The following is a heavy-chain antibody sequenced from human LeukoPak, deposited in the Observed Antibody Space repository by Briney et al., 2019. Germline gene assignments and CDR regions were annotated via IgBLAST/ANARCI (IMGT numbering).Heavy chain of an antibody. CDR1: GGTFSSYA. CDR3: ATVGMVRGVTPYYFGY. J-gene: IGHJ4*02. V-gene: IGHV1-69*01. Sequence: SVKVSCKASGGTFSSYAISWVRQAPGQGLEWMGGIIPIFGTANYAQKFQGRVTITADESTSTAYMELSSLRSEDTAVYYCATVGMVRGVTPYYFGYWGQGTLVTVSS. D-gene: IGHD3-10*01. CDR2: IIPIFGTA.